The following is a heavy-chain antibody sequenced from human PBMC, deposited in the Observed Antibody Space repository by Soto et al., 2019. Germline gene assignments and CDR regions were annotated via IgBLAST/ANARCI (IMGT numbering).Heavy chain of an antibody. J-gene: IGHJ4*02. CDR1: GYTFTSYG. CDR3: ARDLLAAAGSLGY. D-gene: IGHD6-13*01. CDR2: ISAYNGNT. Sequence: QVQLVQSGAEVKKPGASVKVSCKASGYTFTSYGISCVRQAPGQGLGWMGWISAYNGNTNYAQKLQGRVTITTDTTTSTAYMKLGSLRSDDTAVYSCARDLLAAAGSLGYWGQRPLVALSS. V-gene: IGHV1-18*01.